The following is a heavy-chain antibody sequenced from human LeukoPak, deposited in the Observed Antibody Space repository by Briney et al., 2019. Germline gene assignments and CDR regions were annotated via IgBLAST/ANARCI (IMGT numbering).Heavy chain of an antibody. CDR2: IYYSGST. Sequence: PSETLSLTCTVSGGSIISSSFWWGWIRQPPGKGLEWIGSIYYSGSTYYNPSLKSRVTISVDTSKNQFSLKLSSVTAADTAVYYCARPVFSGYDYFLGRGGQDYYYMDVWGKGTTVTISS. V-gene: IGHV4-39*01. CDR1: GGSIISSSFW. CDR3: ARPVFSGYDYFLGRGGQDYYYMDV. J-gene: IGHJ6*03. D-gene: IGHD5-12*01.